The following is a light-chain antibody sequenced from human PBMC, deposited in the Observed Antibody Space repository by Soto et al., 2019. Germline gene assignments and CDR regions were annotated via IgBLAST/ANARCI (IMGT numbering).Light chain of an antibody. J-gene: IGLJ3*02. CDR1: SSNIGFST. Sequence: QAVLTQPPSASATPGQRVTISCSGSSSNIGFSTVTWYQQLPGAAPKLFIYSDNQRPSGVPDRFSASKSGTSSSLAISGLQSDDEADFLCAACDNSLTGWVFSGGTKLTVL. V-gene: IGLV1-44*01. CDR3: AACDNSLTGWV. CDR2: SDN.